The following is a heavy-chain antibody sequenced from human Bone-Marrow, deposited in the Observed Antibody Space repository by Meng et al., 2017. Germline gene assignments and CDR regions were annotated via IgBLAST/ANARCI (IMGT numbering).Heavy chain of an antibody. CDR1: GGSFSDYY. V-gene: IGHV4-34*01. CDR3: ARGPTTMAHDFDY. D-gene: IGHD4-11*01. CDR2: INHSGST. Sequence: QVQLQQWGAGLFKPSETLSRPCVVSGGSFSDYYWSWIRQPPGKGLEWIGEINHSGSTNYNPSLESRATISVDTSQNNLSLKLSSVTAADSAVYYCARGPTTMAHDFDYWGQGTLVTVSS. J-gene: IGHJ4*02.